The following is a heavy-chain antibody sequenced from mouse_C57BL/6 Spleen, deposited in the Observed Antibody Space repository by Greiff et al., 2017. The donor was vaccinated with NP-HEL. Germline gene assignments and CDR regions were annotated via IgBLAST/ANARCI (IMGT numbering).Heavy chain of an antibody. Sequence: VQLKQSGGGLVKPGGSLKLSCAASGFTFSDYGMHWVRQAPEKGLEWVAYISSGSSTIYYADTVKGRFTISRDNAKNPLFLQMTSLRSEDTAMYYCARERNYYGTLYAMDYWGQGTSVTVSS. CDR2: ISSGSSTI. CDR1: GFTFSDYG. D-gene: IGHD2-1*01. J-gene: IGHJ4*01. V-gene: IGHV5-17*01. CDR3: ARERNYYGTLYAMDY.